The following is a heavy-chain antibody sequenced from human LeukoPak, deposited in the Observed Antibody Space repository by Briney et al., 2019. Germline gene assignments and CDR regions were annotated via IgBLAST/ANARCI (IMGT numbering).Heavy chain of an antibody. CDR1: GYTFTGYY. J-gene: IGHJ4*02. CDR2: ISAYNGNT. Sequence: ASVKVSCKASGYTFTGYYMHWVRQAPGQGLEWMGWISAYNGNTNYAQKLQGRVTMTTDTSTSTAYMELRSLRSDDTAVYYCARGAGSSSWSNFDYWGQGTLVTVPS. D-gene: IGHD6-13*01. V-gene: IGHV1-18*04. CDR3: ARGAGSSSWSNFDY.